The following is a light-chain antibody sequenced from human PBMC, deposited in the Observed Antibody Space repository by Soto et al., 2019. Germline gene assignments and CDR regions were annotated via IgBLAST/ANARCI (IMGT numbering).Light chain of an antibody. V-gene: IGLV1-44*01. J-gene: IGLJ2*01. Sequence: QSVLTQPPSASGTPGQRVTISCSGSGFNIGNNAVNWYQQLPGTAPKLLIYSNDERPSGVPDRFSGSKSGTSASLAISGLQSEDEADYYCASWDDRLNGYVIFGGGTKLTVL. CDR2: SND. CDR1: GFNIGNNA. CDR3: ASWDDRLNGYVI.